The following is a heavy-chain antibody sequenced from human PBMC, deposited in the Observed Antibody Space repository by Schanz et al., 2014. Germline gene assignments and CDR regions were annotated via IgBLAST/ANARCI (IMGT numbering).Heavy chain of an antibody. D-gene: IGHD2-15*01. CDR2: ISYDGNNE. CDR3: ARDAVALVPEYFMDV. CDR1: GLNFDYYG. V-gene: IGHV3-33*05. J-gene: IGHJ6*03. Sequence: QVQLVESGGGVVQPGRSLRLSCATSGLNFDYYGMHWVRQAPGKGLEWVAVISYDGNNEDYADSVKGRFIISRDNSKNTLDLQMNSLRDEDTAVYYCARDAVALVPEYFMDVWGKGTPVTVSS.